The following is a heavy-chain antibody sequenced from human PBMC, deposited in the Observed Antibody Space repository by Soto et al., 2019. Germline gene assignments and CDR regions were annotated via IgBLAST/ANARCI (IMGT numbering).Heavy chain of an antibody. CDR3: ARIITIFGVAQSPNYGMDV. Sequence: ASVKVSCKASGYTFTSYGISWVRQAPGQGLEGMGWISAYNGNTNYAQKLQGRVTMTTDTSTSTAYMELRSLRSDDTAVYYCARIITIFGVAQSPNYGMDVWGQGTTVTVSS. CDR2: ISAYNGNT. D-gene: IGHD3-3*01. CDR1: GYTFTSYG. V-gene: IGHV1-18*04. J-gene: IGHJ6*02.